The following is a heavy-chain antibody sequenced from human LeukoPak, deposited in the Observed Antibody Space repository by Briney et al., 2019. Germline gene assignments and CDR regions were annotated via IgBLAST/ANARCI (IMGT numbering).Heavy chain of an antibody. CDR1: GGTFSSYA. V-gene: IGHV1-69*05. J-gene: IGHJ6*03. D-gene: IGHD2-2*01. CDR3: ASSTSLGYYYYYMDV. CDR2: IIPIFGTA. Sequence: SVKVSCKASGGTFSSYAISWVRQAPGQGLGWMGGIIPIFGTANYAQKFQGRVTITTDESTSTAYMELSSLRSEDTAVYYCASSTSLGYYYYYMDVWGKGTTVTVSS.